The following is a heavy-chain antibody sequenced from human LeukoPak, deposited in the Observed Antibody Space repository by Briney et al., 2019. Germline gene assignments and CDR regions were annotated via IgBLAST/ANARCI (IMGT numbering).Heavy chain of an antibody. J-gene: IGHJ4*02. Sequence: GGSLRLSCAVSGFTFTTYGMHWVRQAPGKGLEWVASIRYDGSEKYNVDSVKGRFTISRDTSRNTVYLQMNGLRVEDTSIYYCAKDIDHFGPIDYWGQGTLVTVSS. CDR1: GFTFTTYG. CDR3: AKDIDHFGPIDY. D-gene: IGHD3-10*01. CDR2: IRYDGSEK. V-gene: IGHV3-30*02.